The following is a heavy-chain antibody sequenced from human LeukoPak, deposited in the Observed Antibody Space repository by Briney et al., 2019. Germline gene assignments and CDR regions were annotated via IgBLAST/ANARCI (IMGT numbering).Heavy chain of an antibody. CDR1: GYTFTSYD. J-gene: IGHJ4*02. CDR2: MNPNSGNT. V-gene: IGHV1-8*02. D-gene: IGHD3-10*01. Sequence: ASVKVSCKASGYTFTSYDINWVRQATGQGLEWMGWMNPNSGNTGYAQKLQGRVTMTTDTSTSTAYMELRSLRSDDTAVYYCARIGRLWFGELFLDYWGQGTLVTASS. CDR3: ARIGRLWFGELFLDY.